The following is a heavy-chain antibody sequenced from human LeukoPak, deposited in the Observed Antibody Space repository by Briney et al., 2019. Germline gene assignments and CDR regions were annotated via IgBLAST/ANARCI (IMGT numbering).Heavy chain of an antibody. D-gene: IGHD1-1*01. CDR1: GFTFDDYA. CDR2: ISGDGSST. J-gene: IGHJ5*02. V-gene: IGHV3-43*02. Sequence: GVSLRLSCAASGFTFDDYAMHWVRQAPGKGLEWVFLISGDGSSTYYADSVKGLFIITRDNSKNSLYLQMNSMRTEDTALYCCAYSNFVERPGWFDPWGQGTLVTVSS. CDR3: AYSNFVERPGWFDP.